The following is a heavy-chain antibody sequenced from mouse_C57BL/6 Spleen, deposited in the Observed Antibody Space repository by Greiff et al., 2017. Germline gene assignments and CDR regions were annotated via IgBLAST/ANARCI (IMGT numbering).Heavy chain of an antibody. CDR3: AREWLLIYAMDY. CDR2: IHPNSGST. J-gene: IGHJ4*01. D-gene: IGHD2-3*01. CDR1: GYTFTSYW. Sequence: QVQLQQPGAELVKPGASVKLSCKASGYTFTSYWMHWVKQRPGQGLEWIGMIHPNSGSTNYNEKFKSKATLTVDKSSSTAYMQLRSLTSEDSAVYYCAREWLLIYAMDYWGQGTSVTVSS. V-gene: IGHV1-64*01.